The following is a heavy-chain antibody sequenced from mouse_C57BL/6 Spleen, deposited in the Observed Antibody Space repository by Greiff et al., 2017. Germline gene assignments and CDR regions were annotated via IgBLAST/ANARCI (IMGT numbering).Heavy chain of an antibody. CDR2: IDPNSGGT. CDR1: GYTFTSYW. J-gene: IGHJ1*03. Sequence: LQQPGASVKLSCKASGYTFTSYWMHWVKQRPGRGLEWIGRIDPNSGGTKYNEKFKSKATLTVDKPSSTAYMQLSSLTSEDSAVYYCAGGYYGPWYFDVWGTGTTVTVSS. CDR3: AGGYYGPWYFDV. D-gene: IGHD1-2*01. V-gene: IGHV1-72*01.